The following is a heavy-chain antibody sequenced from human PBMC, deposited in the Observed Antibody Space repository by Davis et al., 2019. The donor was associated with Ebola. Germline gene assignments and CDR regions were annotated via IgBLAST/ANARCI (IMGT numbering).Heavy chain of an antibody. CDR2: VSPEGRDQ. CDR3: AKLRDVWLNVYNMDV. D-gene: IGHD1-1*01. Sequence: GESLKISCVVSGITFSSYGMHWVRQAPGKGLEWVAVVSPEGRDQYYADSVKGRFIVSRDNSKNTLYLQMNSLRADETAVYYCAKLRDVWLNVYNMDVWGQGTLVTVSS. V-gene: IGHV3-30*18. J-gene: IGHJ6*02. CDR1: GITFSSYG.